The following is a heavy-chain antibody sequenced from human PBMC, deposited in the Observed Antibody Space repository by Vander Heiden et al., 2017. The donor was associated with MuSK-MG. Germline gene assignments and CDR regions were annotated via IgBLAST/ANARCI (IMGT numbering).Heavy chain of an antibody. Sequence: QVQLVQSGAEVKTPGASVKVSCQASGYTFTGYYMHWVRQAPGQGLEWMGWINPNSGGTNYAQKFQGRATMTRDTSISTAYMELSRLRSDDTAVYYCARAPIAADDAFDIWGQGTMVTVSS. V-gene: IGHV1-2*02. CDR2: INPNSGGT. CDR1: GYTFTGYY. CDR3: ARAPIAADDAFDI. D-gene: IGHD6-13*01. J-gene: IGHJ3*02.